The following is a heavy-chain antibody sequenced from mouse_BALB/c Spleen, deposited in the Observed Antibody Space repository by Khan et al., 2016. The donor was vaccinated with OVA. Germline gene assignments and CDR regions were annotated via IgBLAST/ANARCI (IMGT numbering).Heavy chain of an antibody. CDR1: GYSFTSYL. J-gene: IGHJ3*01. V-gene: IGHV1-5*01. CDR3: VRGGYSSFAY. D-gene: IGHD2-12*01. CDR2: IYPGNGDT. Sequence: EVQLQQSGTVLARPGASVKMSCKASGYSFTSYLIHWIKQRPGQGLEWIGDIYPGNGDTAYNQKFKDKAKLPAGTSANTAYMELSSLTNEDSAVYYCVRGGYSSFAYWGQGTLVTVSA.